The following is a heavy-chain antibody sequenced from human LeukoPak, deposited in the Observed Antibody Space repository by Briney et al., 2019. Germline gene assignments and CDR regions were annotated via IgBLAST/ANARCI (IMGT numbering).Heavy chain of an antibody. Sequence: GESLKISCKGSGYSFTTYWIGWVRQMPGKGLELMGIIYPADSDTRYSPSFQGQVTISADKSIRTAYLQWSSLKASDTAIYYCARHLVNSGHDRGPFDYWGQGTLVTVSS. V-gene: IGHV5-51*01. CDR2: IYPADSDT. CDR1: GYSFTTYW. CDR3: ARHLVNSGHDRGPFDY. D-gene: IGHD5-12*01. J-gene: IGHJ4*02.